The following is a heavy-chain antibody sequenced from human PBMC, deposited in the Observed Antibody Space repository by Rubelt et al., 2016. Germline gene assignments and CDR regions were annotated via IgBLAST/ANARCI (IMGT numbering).Heavy chain of an antibody. CDR1: GFTVSSSY. D-gene: IGHD3-22*01. Sequence: EVQLLESGGGLVQPGGSLRLSCAASGFTVSSSYMSWVRQAPGKGLEWVSIIYAGGNTDYADSVKGRFTITRDNSKKTLYPQMNSLRVEDTAVYYWARPDDPDSSGYLGDYWGQGTLVSVSS. CDR2: IYAGGNT. V-gene: IGHV3-66*04. J-gene: IGHJ4*02. CDR3: ARPDDPDSSGYLGDY.